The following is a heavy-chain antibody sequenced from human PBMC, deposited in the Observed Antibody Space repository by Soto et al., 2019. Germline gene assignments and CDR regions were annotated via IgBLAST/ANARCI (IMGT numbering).Heavy chain of an antibody. D-gene: IGHD1-26*01. J-gene: IGHJ4*02. CDR1: W. Sequence: WWGWIRQPPGKGLEWIGYIYYSGTTYYNPSLKSRVTMSVDTSKNQFSLKLTSVTAVDTAVYYCERREIQGPIDYWGQGTLVTVSS. CDR2: IYYSGTT. V-gene: IGHV4-28*01. CDR3: ERREIQGPIDY.